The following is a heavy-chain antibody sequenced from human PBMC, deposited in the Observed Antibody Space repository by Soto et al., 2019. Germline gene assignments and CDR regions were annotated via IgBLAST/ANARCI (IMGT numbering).Heavy chain of an antibody. CDR3: ASLVGRSNFDS. V-gene: IGHV3-21*06. CDR2: ISSRGGHT. J-gene: IGHJ4*02. D-gene: IGHD3-10*01. Sequence: EVSLVESGGGLVKQGGSLRLSCVASGFIFSDYSMNWVRQDPGKGLEWVAAISSRGGHTFYADSVKGRFTISRENPKSSVFLQMSSLGGEDTAVYWCASLVGRSNFDSWGQGTLVTVSS. CDR1: GFIFSDYS.